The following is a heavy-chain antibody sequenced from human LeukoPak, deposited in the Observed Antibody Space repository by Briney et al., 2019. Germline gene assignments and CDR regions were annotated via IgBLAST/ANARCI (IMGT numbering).Heavy chain of an antibody. CDR1: GGSISSYY. CDR3: ARAGYGMDV. Sequence: PSETLSLTCTVSGGSISSYYWSWIRQPPGKGLEWIGYIYYSGSTNYNPSLKSRVTISVDTSKNQFSLKLSSVTAADTAVYHCARAGYGMDVWGQGTTVTVSS. CDR2: IYYSGST. J-gene: IGHJ6*02. V-gene: IGHV4-59*01.